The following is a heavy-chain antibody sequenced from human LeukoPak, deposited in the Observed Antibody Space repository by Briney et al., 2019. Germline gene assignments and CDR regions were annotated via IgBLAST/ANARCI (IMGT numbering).Heavy chain of an antibody. V-gene: IGHV3-7*01. D-gene: IGHD5/OR15-5a*01. J-gene: IGHJ6*02. CDR1: GFTFSSYW. CDR2: MKEDGSEI. Sequence: GGSLRLSCAASGFTFSSYWITWVRQAPGKGLEWVAYMKEDGSEIYYLDSVKGRFTISRDNAKNSLYLQMNSLRAEDTAVYFCARGWSSLDVWGQGTTVTVSS. CDR3: ARGWSSLDV.